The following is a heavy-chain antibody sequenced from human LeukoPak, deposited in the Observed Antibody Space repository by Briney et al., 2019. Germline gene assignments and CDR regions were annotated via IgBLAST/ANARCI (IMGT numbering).Heavy chain of an antibody. CDR3: ARGLQSGWSYYFDY. Sequence: SETLSLTCTVSGGSISSYYWSWIRQPAGKGLEWIGRIYTSGSTNYNPSLKSRVTMSVDTSKNQFPLKLSSVTAADTAVYYCARGLQSGWSYYFDYWGQGTLVTVSS. V-gene: IGHV4-4*07. CDR2: IYTSGST. CDR1: GGSISSYY. J-gene: IGHJ4*02. D-gene: IGHD6-19*01.